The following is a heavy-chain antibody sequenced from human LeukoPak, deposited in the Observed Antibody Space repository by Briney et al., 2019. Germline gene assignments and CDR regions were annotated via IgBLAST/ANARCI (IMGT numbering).Heavy chain of an antibody. D-gene: IGHD4/OR15-4a*01. J-gene: IGHJ5*02. CDR2: IYYSGST. CDR3: ARVLTWNWFDP. Sequence: PSETLSLTCAVSGFSISTSNWWAWIRQPPGKGLEWIGYIYYSGSTYYNPSLKSRVTMSVDTSKNQFSLKLNSVTAVDTAVYYCARVLTWNWFDPWGQGTLVTVSS. CDR1: GFSISTSNW. V-gene: IGHV4-28*03.